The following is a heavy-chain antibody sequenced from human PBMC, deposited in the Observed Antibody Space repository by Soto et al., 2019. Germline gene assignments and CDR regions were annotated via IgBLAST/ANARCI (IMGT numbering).Heavy chain of an antibody. CDR2: ISPSETA. CDR1: GGSIISFY. Sequence: SETMSLTCTVSGGSIISFYWSWVRQSAGKGLEWIGRISPSETATYNPSLKSRVTMSADMSSNQFSLNLNSVTAADSAVYFCAREFPGALERSRAFDIWGQATMVTVPS. D-gene: IGHD1-1*01. CDR3: AREFPGALERSRAFDI. V-gene: IGHV4-4*07. J-gene: IGHJ3*02.